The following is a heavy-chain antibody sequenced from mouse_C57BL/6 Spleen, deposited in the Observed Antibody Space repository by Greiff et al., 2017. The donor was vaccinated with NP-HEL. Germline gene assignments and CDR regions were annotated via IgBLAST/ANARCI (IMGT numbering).Heavy chain of an antibody. Sequence: VQLQQSGAELVRPGASVTLSCKASGYTFTDYEMHWVKQTPVHGLEWIGAIDPETGGTAYNQKFKGKAILTADKSSSTAYMERRSLTSEDSAVYYCTRRYYGYDEEAWFAYWGQGTLVTVSA. J-gene: IGHJ3*01. D-gene: IGHD2-2*01. CDR1: GYTFTDYE. V-gene: IGHV1-15*01. CDR2: IDPETGGT. CDR3: TRRYYGYDEEAWFAY.